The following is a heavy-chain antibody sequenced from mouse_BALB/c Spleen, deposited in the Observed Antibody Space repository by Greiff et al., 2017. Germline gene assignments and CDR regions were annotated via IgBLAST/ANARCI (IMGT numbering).Heavy chain of an antibody. CDR1: GFNIKDTY. J-gene: IGHJ4*01. V-gene: IGHV14-3*02. CDR3: ARNWDPYYYAMDY. CDR2: IDPANGNT. Sequence: EVKVEESGAELVKPGASVKLSCTASGFNIKDTYMHWVKQRPEQGLEWIGRIDPANGNTKYDPKFQGKATITADTSSNTAYLQLSSLTSEDTAVYYCARNWDPYYYAMDYWGQGTSVTVSS. D-gene: IGHD4-1*01.